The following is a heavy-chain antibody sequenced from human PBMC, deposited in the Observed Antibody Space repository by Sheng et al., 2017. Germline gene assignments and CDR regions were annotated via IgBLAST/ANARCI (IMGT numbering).Heavy chain of an antibody. V-gene: IGHV3-7*01. J-gene: IGHJ6*03. CDR2: IKEDGSEE. Sequence: EVQLVESGGGLVQPGGSLRLSCEGAGFTFSNYWMSWVRQAPGKGLEWVAHIKEDGSEEYYVDSLKGRFTISRDNAKNSLYLQVNSLRAEDTAVYYCARGRWLQSKLYMNVWGQGTTVTVSS. CDR3: ARGRWLQSKLYMNV. D-gene: IGHD5-12*01. CDR1: GFTFSNYW.